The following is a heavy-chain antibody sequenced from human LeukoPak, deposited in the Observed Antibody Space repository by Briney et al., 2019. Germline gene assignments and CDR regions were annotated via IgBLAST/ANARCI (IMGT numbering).Heavy chain of an antibody. CDR3: ASRGGEYSSSWYYFDY. D-gene: IGHD6-13*01. CDR1: GYSISSGYY. Sequence: SETLSLTCTVSGYSISSGYYWGWIRQPPGKGLEWIGSIYHSGSTYYNPSLKSRVTISVDTSKNQFSLKLSPVTAADTAVYYCASRGGEYSSSWYYFDYWGQGTLVTVSS. V-gene: IGHV4-38-2*02. J-gene: IGHJ4*02. CDR2: IYHSGST.